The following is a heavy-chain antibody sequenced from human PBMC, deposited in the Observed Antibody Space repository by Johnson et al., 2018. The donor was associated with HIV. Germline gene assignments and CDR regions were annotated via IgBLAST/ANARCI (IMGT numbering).Heavy chain of an antibody. CDR2: IYSGGST. V-gene: IGHV3-66*01. CDR1: GFTVSSIY. D-gene: IGHD4-23*01. Sequence: VQLLESGGGLVQPGGSLRLSCAASGFTVSSIYMSWVRQAPGKGLEWVSVIYSGGSTYYAHSGKGRFTISRDDSKNTLYLQMNSLKTEDTAVYYCSNSHDAFDIWGQGTMVTVSS. CDR3: SNSHDAFDI. J-gene: IGHJ3*02.